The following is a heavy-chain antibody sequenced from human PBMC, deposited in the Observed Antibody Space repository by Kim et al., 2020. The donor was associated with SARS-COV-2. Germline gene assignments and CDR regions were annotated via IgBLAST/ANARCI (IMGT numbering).Heavy chain of an antibody. J-gene: IGHJ6*02. CDR3: ARGEVGATTDDYYGMDV. CDR1: GGSISSSNW. CDR2: IYHSGST. D-gene: IGHD1-26*01. Sequence: SETLSLTCAVSGGSISSSNWWSWVRQPPGKGLEWIGEIYHSGSTNYNPSLKSRVTISVDKSKNQFSLKLSSVTAADTAVYYCARGEVGATTDDYYGMDVWGQGTTVTVSS. V-gene: IGHV4-4*02.